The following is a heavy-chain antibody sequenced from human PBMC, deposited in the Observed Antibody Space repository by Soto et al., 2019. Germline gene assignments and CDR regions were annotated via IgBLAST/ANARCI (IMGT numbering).Heavy chain of an antibody. Sequence: GGSLRLSCVASGFTFSSYNMDWVRQAPGKGLEWVSFITTTGSDMYYPDSVKGRFTISRDNARNSLYLQANSLRADDTAMYYCARDRGDGYIDYWGQGT. CDR1: GFTFSSYN. J-gene: IGHJ4*02. CDR3: ARDRGDGYIDY. V-gene: IGHV3-48*01. CDR2: ITTTGSDM.